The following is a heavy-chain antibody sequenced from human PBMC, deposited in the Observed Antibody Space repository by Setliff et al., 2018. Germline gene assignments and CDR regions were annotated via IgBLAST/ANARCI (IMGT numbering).Heavy chain of an antibody. Sequence: GSLRLSCAASGFTFERNGMNWVRQAPGKGLEWVSTINWDGKTTAYADSVKGRFTIPRDNANRFLYLHMNSLRADDTALYYCTRFGRDDIGIWGQGTMVTVSS. CDR2: INWDGKTT. J-gene: IGHJ3*02. D-gene: IGHD5-12*01. CDR3: TRFGRDDIGI. V-gene: IGHV3-20*04. CDR1: GFTFERNG.